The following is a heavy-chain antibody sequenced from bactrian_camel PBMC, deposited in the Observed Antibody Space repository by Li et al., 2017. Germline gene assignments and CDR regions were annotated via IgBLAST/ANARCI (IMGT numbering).Heavy chain of an antibody. J-gene: IGHJ4*01. D-gene: IGHD2*01. Sequence: HVQLVESGGGSVQAGGSLRLSCAASGFTSSIDYMTWVRQAPGKGLEWVSSIHSDGRDTYYADFVKGRFTISRDNARNTVYLQMNSLRPEDTAVYYCVRASYSTVTVTEPQWYWGQGTQVTVS. CDR1: GFTSSIDY. V-gene: IGHV3S6*01. CDR2: IHSDGRDT. CDR3: VRASYSTVTVTEPQWY.